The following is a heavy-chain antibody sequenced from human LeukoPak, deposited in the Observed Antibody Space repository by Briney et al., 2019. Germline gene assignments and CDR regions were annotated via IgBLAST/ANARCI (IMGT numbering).Heavy chain of an antibody. J-gene: IGHJ4*02. Sequence: QPGGSLRLSCAASGFTFSSYAMSWVRQAPGKGLEWVSAISGSGGSTYYADSVKGRFTISRDNSKNTLYLQMNSLRAEDTAVYYCAICHWYSSGCRNDYWGQGTLVTVSS. CDR2: ISGSGGST. CDR3: AICHWYSSGCRNDY. D-gene: IGHD6-19*01. CDR1: GFTFSSYA. V-gene: IGHV3-23*01.